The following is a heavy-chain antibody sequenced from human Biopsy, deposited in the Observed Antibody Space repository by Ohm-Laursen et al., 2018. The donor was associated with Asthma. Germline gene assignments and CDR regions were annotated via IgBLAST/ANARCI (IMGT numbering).Heavy chain of an antibody. CDR1: GFTFSNYG. CDR3: ARERAGVSGSYNGMDA. D-gene: IGHD2-8*01. J-gene: IGHJ6*02. CDR2: VTYDGISQ. V-gene: IGHV3-30*03. Sequence: SLRLSCTASGFTFSNYGMHWVRQVAGKGLDWVAVVTYDGISQYYAESVKGRFTISRDNSRNTLNLQMNSVRPDDTAVYFCARERAGVSGSYNGMDAWGPGTTVSVSS.